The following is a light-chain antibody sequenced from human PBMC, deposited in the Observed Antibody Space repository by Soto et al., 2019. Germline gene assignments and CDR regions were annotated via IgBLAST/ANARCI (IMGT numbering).Light chain of an antibody. J-gene: IGKJ1*01. CDR1: ESTSGY. Sequence: EIVLTQSPATLSLSPGERATLSCRASESTSGYLAWYQQRPGQAPRLLIYDASNRATGIPARFSGSGSGTDFTLTISSLEPEDFAVYYCQQRSNWPPWTFGQGTKWIS. V-gene: IGKV3-11*01. CDR2: DAS. CDR3: QQRSNWPPWT.